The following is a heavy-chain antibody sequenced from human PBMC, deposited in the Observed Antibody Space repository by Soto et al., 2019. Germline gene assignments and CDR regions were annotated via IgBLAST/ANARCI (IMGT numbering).Heavy chain of an antibody. Sequence: SLRLSCAASGFTFSGFGMHWVRQAPGKGLEWVAIIWYDGSDKYYAESVKGRFSISRDNSKNTVYLEMNSLRAEDTAIYFCAIDRAMMSYFDPWGQGTQVTVSS. CDR2: IWYDGSDK. CDR1: GFTFSGFG. V-gene: IGHV3-33*01. D-gene: IGHD3-22*01. CDR3: AIDRAMMSYFDP. J-gene: IGHJ5*02.